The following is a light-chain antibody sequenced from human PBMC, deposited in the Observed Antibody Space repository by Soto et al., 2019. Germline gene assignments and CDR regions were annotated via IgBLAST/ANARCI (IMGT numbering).Light chain of an antibody. CDR1: QSISRW. CDR3: QQYTTYSRT. V-gene: IGKV1-5*01. CDR2: DVS. Sequence: DIQMTQSPSTLSAYVGDRVTFTCRASQSISRWLARYQQKPGKAPKVLIYDVSALGSGVPSRFSGGGSGTEFTLTITSPQPDDSATYYCQQYTTYSRTFGQGTKVEVK. J-gene: IGKJ1*01.